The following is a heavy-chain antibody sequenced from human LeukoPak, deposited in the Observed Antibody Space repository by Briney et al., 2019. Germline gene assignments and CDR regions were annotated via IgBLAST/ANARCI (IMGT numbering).Heavy chain of an antibody. D-gene: IGHD3-22*01. CDR2: ISSSGSSI. J-gene: IGHJ4*02. Sequence: GGSLRLSCAASGFTFSDYYMSWIRQAPGKGLEWVSYISSSGSSIYYADSVKGRFTISRDNARKSLYLQMNRLRAEDTAVYYCARIRGGYYSDFWGQGTLVTVSS. CDR3: ARIRGGYYSDF. CDR1: GFTFSDYY. V-gene: IGHV3-11*04.